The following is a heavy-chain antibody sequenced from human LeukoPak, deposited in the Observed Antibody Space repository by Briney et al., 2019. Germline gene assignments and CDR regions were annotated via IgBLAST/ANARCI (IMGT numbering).Heavy chain of an antibody. Sequence: SGGSLRLSCAASGFTFSSYAMHWVRQAPGKGLEYVSAISSNGGSTYYANSVKGRFTISRDNSKNTLYLQMGSLRAEDMAVYHCASALNYYGDEAFDIWGQGTMVSVSS. CDR1: GFTFSSYA. D-gene: IGHD4-17*01. CDR2: ISSNGGST. V-gene: IGHV3-64*01. CDR3: ASALNYYGDEAFDI. J-gene: IGHJ3*02.